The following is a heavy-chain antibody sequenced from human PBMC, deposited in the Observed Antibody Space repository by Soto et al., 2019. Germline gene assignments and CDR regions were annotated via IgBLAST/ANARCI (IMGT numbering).Heavy chain of an antibody. CDR1: GGSISSYY. CDR2: IYYSGST. J-gene: IGHJ6*03. CDR3: ARARYGDYVYYYYYMDV. D-gene: IGHD4-17*01. Sequence: SETLSLTCTVSGGSISSYYWSWIRQPPGKGLEWIGYIYYSGSTNYNPSLKSRVTISVDTSKNQFSLKLSSVTAADTAVYYCARARYGDYVYYYYYMDVWGKGTTVTVSS. V-gene: IGHV4-59*01.